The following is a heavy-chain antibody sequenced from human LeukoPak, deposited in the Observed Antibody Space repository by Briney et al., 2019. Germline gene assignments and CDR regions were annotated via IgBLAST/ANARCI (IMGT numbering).Heavy chain of an antibody. CDR2: MSYGGQNE. CDR1: GLPLSGFA. CDR3: AKHGSGSYYWYFGY. V-gene: IGHV3-30*18. Sequence: GGSLSLSCEASGLPLSGFAMNWFRKPPGKGPEWVAVMSYGGQNERYADSVKGRFTISRDNSKNTLYLQMNSLRAEDTAVYYCAKHGSGSYYWYFGYWGQGTLVTVSS. D-gene: IGHD3-10*01. J-gene: IGHJ4*02.